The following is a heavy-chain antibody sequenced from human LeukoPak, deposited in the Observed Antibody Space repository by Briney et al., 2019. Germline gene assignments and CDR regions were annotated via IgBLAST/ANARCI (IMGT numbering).Heavy chain of an antibody. J-gene: IGHJ4*02. V-gene: IGHV3-30*02. Sequence: PGGSLRLSCAASGFTLGSHGMHWVRQAPGMGLEWVAFIRYDGSNKYYADSVKGRFTISRDNSKNTLYLQMNSLRAEDTAVYYCAKGSPSIAARRREGRSYWGQGTLVTVSS. CDR2: IRYDGSNK. CDR3: AKGSPSIAARRREGRSY. CDR1: GFTLGSHG. D-gene: IGHD6-6*01.